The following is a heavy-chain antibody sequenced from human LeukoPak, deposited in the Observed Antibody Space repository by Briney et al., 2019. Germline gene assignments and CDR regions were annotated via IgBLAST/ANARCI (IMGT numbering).Heavy chain of an antibody. CDR3: ARDREIVVPAAMGYYYYMDV. J-gene: IGHJ6*03. CDR2: IYTSGST. Sequence: SETLSLTCSVSGGSITSYYLRWIRQPAGKGLEWIGRIYTSGSTIYHPSLRSRVTISVDTSKNQFSLKLSSVTAADTAVYYCARDREIVVPAAMGYYYYMDVWGKGTTVTISS. D-gene: IGHD2-2*01. V-gene: IGHV4-4*07. CDR1: GGSITSYY.